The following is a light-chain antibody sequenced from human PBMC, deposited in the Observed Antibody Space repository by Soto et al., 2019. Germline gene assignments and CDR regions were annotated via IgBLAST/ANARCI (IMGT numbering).Light chain of an antibody. V-gene: IGLV1-44*01. J-gene: IGLJ3*02. Sequence: QSVLTQPPSSSGTIGQRVTISCSGGNSNIGSNTVNWYQHLPGTAPKLLIYRSDQRPSGIPDRFSGSKYGTSASLDISGLQSEDESYYYCTAWDGSLAGRVFGGGTKLTVL. CDR3: TAWDGSLAGRV. CDR2: RSD. CDR1: NSNIGSNT.